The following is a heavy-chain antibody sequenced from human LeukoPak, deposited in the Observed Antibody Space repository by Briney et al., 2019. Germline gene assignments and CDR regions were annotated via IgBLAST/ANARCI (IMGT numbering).Heavy chain of an antibody. CDR3: ARKTGDYDAFDI. D-gene: IGHD7-27*01. CDR2: IIPIFGTA. V-gene: IGHV1-69*13. J-gene: IGHJ3*02. Sequence: ASVKVSCKASGGTFSSYAISWVRQAPGQGLEWMGGIIPIFGTANYAQKFQGRVTITADESTSTAYMELSSLRSEDTAVYYCARKTGDYDAFDIWGQGTMVTVFS. CDR1: GGTFSSYA.